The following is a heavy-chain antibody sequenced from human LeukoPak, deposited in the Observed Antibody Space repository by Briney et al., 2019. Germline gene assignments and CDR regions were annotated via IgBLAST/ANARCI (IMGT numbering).Heavy chain of an antibody. J-gene: IGHJ6*02. V-gene: IGHV3-74*01. CDR1: GVTFSSYL. Sequence: GGSLRLSCVASGVTFSSYLMHWVRQIPGKGLVWVPRINRDGRSTSYADSVKGRFTISRDNAKNTMYLQMNSLRVEDTAVYYCANALPDYYGMDVWGQGTTVTVSS. CDR2: INRDGRST. CDR3: ANALPDYYGMDV.